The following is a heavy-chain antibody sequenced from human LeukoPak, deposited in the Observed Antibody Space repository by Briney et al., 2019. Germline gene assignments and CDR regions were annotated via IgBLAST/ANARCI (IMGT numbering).Heavy chain of an antibody. Sequence: SETLSPTGAVYVNSFSDHYWTWIRQPPGKGRKGIGEIHHSGSTNYRLSLKSRVTISVDRSKNQFSLKLTSVTAADTAVYYCARSPATSWSNFDYWGQGTLVTVSS. CDR3: ARSPATSWSNFDY. CDR1: VNSFSDHY. V-gene: IGHV4-34*01. D-gene: IGHD2-2*01. J-gene: IGHJ4*02. CDR2: IHHSGST.